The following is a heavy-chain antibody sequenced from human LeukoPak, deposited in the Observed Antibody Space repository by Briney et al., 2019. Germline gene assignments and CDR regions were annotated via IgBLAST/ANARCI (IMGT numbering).Heavy chain of an antibody. Sequence: GGSLRLSCAASGFTFSSYGMHWVRQAPGKGLEWVAFIRYDGSNKYCADSVKGRFTISGDNSKNTLYLQMNSLRAEDTAVYYCAKGGVAGPYFDYWGQGTLVTVSS. V-gene: IGHV3-30*02. D-gene: IGHD6-19*01. CDR2: IRYDGSNK. J-gene: IGHJ4*02. CDR1: GFTFSSYG. CDR3: AKGGVAGPYFDY.